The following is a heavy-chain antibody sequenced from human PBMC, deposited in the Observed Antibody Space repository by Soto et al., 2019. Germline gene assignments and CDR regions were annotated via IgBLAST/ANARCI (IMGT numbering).Heavy chain of an antibody. D-gene: IGHD6-6*01. CDR3: AKDIGSSSSNGIDY. CDR2: ISWNSGSI. CDR1: GFTFDDYA. Sequence: PGGSLRLSCATSGFTFDDYAMHWVRQAPGKGLEWVSGISWNSGSIGYADSVKGRFTISRDNAKNSLYLQMNSLRAEDTALYYCAKDIGSSSSNGIDYWGQGTLVTVSS. V-gene: IGHV3-9*01. J-gene: IGHJ4*02.